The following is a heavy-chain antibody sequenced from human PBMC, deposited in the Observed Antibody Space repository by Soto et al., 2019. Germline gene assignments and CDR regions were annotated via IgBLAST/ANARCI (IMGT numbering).Heavy chain of an antibody. CDR3: ARHELSGQGH. V-gene: IGHV4-4*02. CDR2: IFPTGDP. CDR1: GVSVNSYNW. Sequence: QAQLRESGPTLVNPSGTLSLTCAVSGVSVNSYNWWSWIRQSPGKGLEWIGEIFPTGDPNYSPTLQGRVTLSVDNSKNRFSLILTSVTAADTAIYYCARHELSGQGHWGQGTQVTVAS. D-gene: IGHD6-25*01. J-gene: IGHJ1*01.